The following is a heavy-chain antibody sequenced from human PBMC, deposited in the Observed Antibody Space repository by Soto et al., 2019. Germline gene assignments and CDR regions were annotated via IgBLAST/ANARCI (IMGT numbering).Heavy chain of an antibody. Sequence: ASVKVSCKASGGTFSSYAISWVRQAPGQGLEWMGGIIPIFGTANYAQKFQGRVTITADESTSTAYMELSSLRSEDTAVYYCTIVRVADSALDHWGQGTLVTVSS. D-gene: IGHD3-10*02. CDR3: TIVRVADSALDH. CDR1: GGTFSSYA. CDR2: IIPIFGTA. V-gene: IGHV1-69*13. J-gene: IGHJ4*02.